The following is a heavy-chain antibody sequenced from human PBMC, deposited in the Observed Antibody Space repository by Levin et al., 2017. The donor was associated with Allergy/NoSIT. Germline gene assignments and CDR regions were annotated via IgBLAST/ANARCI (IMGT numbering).Heavy chain of an antibody. CDR2: ISAYNGNT. V-gene: IGHV1-18*01. D-gene: IGHD2-15*01. J-gene: IGHJ4*02. Sequence: GASVKVSCKASGYTFTSYGISWVRQAPGQGLERMGWISAYNGNTNYAQKLQGRVTMTTDTSTSTAYMELRSLRSDDTAVYYCARDPTPYCSGGSCYSGYWGQGTLVTVSS. CDR1: GYTFTSYG. CDR3: ARDPTPYCSGGSCYSGY.